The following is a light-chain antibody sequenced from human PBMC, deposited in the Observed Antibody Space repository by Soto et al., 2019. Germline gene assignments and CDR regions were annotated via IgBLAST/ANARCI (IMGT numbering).Light chain of an antibody. CDR1: QDISDH. J-gene: IGKJ1*01. CDR2: AAS. CDR3: QKYNTTPRT. Sequence: DFQMTQSPSSLSASVGDRVTITCRASQDISDHLAWYQQKPGKVPNLLIYAASTMASGIPSRFSGGGSGTEFTLTISSLQPEEVATYYCQKYNTTPRTFGQGTKVELK. V-gene: IGKV1-27*01.